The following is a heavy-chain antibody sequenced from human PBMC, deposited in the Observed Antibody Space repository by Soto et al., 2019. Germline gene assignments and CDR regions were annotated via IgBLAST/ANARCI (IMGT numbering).Heavy chain of an antibody. CDR3: ARETNPYTDSSHEFDI. Sequence: EVQLVESGGGLVKPGGSLRLSCAASGFTFSSYSMNWVRQAPGKGLEWVSSVSSTGSFIYYADPVKGRFTISRDNAQSSLSLQMSSLRVEDTAVYYCARETNPYTDSSHEFDIWGQWTMVTVSS. V-gene: IGHV3-21*01. J-gene: IGHJ3*02. D-gene: IGHD2-2*02. CDR2: VSSTGSFI. CDR1: GFTFSSYS.